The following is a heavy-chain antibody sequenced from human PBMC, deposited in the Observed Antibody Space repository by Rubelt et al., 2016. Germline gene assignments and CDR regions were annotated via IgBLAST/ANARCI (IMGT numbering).Heavy chain of an antibody. D-gene: IGHD4-17*01. J-gene: IGHJ4*02. CDR1: GVSISTYY. CDR2: IYHSGTT. CDR3: AGGRGMTTFDY. V-gene: IGHV4-59*08. Sequence: QVQLQESGPGPVKPSETLSLTCSVSGVSISTYYWSWIRQAPGKGLEWIGSIYHSGTTYYNPSLKSRVTVSVDTSKNQFSLKLRYVTAADTAVYYCAGGRGMTTFDYWGLGTLVTVSS.